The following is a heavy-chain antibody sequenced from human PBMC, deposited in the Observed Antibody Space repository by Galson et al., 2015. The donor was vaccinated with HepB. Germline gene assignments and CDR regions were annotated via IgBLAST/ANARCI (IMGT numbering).Heavy chain of an antibody. CDR1: GDSISNDRW. Sequence: ETLSRTCAVSGDSISNDRWWSWVRQPPGEGLEWIGEAYHSGGTNYRPSLKSRVTISVDKSKNQFSLKLTSVTAADTAVYYCARAKEGRGYFDYWGQGTLVTVSS. CDR2: AYHSGGT. CDR3: ARAKEGRGYFDY. V-gene: IGHV4-4*02. D-gene: IGHD3-10*01. J-gene: IGHJ4*02.